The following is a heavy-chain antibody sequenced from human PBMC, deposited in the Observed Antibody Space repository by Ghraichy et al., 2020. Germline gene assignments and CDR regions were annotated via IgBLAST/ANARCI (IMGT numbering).Heavy chain of an antibody. V-gene: IGHV4-28*01. CDR1: GYSISTVNW. CDR3: AKRHSSGWYGVDY. Sequence: SETLSLTCAVSGYSISTVNWWGWIRQPPGKGLEWIGYIYYTGYTYYNPSLKSRLTMSVDTSKNQFSLKLSSVTAVDTAIYYCAKRHSSGWYGVDYWGQGTMVTVSS. D-gene: IGHD6-13*01. J-gene: IGHJ4*02. CDR2: IYYTGYT.